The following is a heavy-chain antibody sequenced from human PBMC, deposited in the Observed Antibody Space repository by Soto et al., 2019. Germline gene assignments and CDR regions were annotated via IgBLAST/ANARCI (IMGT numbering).Heavy chain of an antibody. J-gene: IGHJ3*02. CDR1: GGSISSYY. CDR2: IYYSGST. Sequence: SETLSLTCTVSGGSISSYYWSWIRQPPGKGLEWIVYIYYSGSTNYNPSLKSRVTISVDTSKNQFSLKLSSVTAADTAVYYCARGISSGHTLDAFDIWGQGTMVTVSS. CDR3: ARGISSGHTLDAFDI. D-gene: IGHD3-22*01. V-gene: IGHV4-59*01.